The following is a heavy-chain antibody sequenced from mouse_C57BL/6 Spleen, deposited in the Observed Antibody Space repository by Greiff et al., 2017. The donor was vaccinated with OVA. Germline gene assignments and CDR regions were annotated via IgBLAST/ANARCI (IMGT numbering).Heavy chain of an antibody. D-gene: IGHD1-1*01. J-gene: IGHJ4*01. CDR3: ARKKTYGSNYAMDY. CDR1: GYSFTDYN. V-gene: IGHV1-39*01. Sequence: VQLKESGPELVKPGASVKISCKASGYSFTDYNMNWVKQSNGKSLEWIGVINPNYGTTSYNQKFKGKATLTVDQSSSTAYMQLNSLTSEDSAVYYCARKKTYGSNYAMDYWGQGTSVTVSS. CDR2: INPNYGTT.